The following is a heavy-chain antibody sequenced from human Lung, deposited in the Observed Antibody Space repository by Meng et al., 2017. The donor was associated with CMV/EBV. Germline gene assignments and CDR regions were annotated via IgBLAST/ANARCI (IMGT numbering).Heavy chain of an antibody. Sequence: GLGVVTPWEPVPLPCTVSGGFISSFSWIGSRQPAGKGLEWIGRIYTGGSTNYNPSLKSRVTMSVDTSKNQFPLKLSSVTAADTAVYYCARGSRDEAFQHWGQGTLVTVSS. D-gene: IGHD5-24*01. CDR3: ARGSRDEAFQH. CDR2: IYTGGST. J-gene: IGHJ1*01. CDR1: GGFISSFS. V-gene: IGHV4-4*07.